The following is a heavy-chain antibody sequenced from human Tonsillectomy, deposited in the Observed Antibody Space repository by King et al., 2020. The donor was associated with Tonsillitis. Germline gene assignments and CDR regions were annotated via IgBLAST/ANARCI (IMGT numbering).Heavy chain of an antibody. J-gene: IGHJ5*02. D-gene: IGHD2-2*01. CDR2: INPSGGTT. Sequence: QLVQSGAEVKKPGASVKVSCKASGYTFTSYYMHWVRQAPGQGLEWMGMINPSGGTTSYAQKFQGRVTMTRDPSTNTVYMELSSLRSEDTAVYYCARDRPCSSASCYGGSWFDPWGQGTLVTVCS. CDR1: GYTFTSYY. V-gene: IGHV1-46*01. CDR3: ARDRPCSSASCYGGSWFDP.